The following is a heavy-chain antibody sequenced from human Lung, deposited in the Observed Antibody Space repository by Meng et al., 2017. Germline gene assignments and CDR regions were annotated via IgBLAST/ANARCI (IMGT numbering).Heavy chain of an antibody. Sequence: RLQSWGAGLLKPPGTLSPTCVVAGGSFSDYYWSWIRQPPGKGLEWIGEINHSGSTNYNPSLESRATISVDTSQNNLSLKLSSVTAADSAVYYCARGPTTMAHDFDYWGQGTLVTVSS. D-gene: IGHD4-11*01. V-gene: IGHV4-34*01. CDR1: GGSFSDYY. J-gene: IGHJ4*02. CDR2: INHSGST. CDR3: ARGPTTMAHDFDY.